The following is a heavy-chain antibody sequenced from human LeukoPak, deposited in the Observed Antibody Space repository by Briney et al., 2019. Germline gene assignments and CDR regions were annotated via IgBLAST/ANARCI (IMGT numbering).Heavy chain of an antibody. J-gene: IGHJ3*01. CDR1: GFSSTTYW. D-gene: IGHD4-11*01. V-gene: IGHV5-51*01. Sequence: GESLKVSCRLSGFSSTTYWIAWVRQMPGKGLEWMGVIQPDDSDTTYSPSFQGQVSISAEKSVNTAFLQWSSLEASDTAMYYCARPLFSSNYKAFDLWGQGTLVTVSS. CDR2: IQPDDSDT. CDR3: ARPLFSSNYKAFDL.